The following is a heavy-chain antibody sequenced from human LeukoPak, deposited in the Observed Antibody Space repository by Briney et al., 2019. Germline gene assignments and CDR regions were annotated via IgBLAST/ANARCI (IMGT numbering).Heavy chain of an antibody. CDR3: AGFTFFRGVITFDY. Sequence: SETLSLTCAVYGGSFSGYYWSWTRQPPGKGLEWIGEINHSGSTNYNPSLKSRVTISVDTSKNQFSLKLSSVTAADTAVYYCAGFTFFRGVITFDYWGQGTLVTVSS. CDR2: INHSGST. V-gene: IGHV4-34*01. D-gene: IGHD3-10*01. J-gene: IGHJ4*02. CDR1: GGSFSGYY.